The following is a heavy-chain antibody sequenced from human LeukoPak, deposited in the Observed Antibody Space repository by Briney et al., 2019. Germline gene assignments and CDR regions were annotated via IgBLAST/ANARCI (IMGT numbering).Heavy chain of an antibody. CDR1: GYTFTSYY. J-gene: IGHJ6*03. D-gene: IGHD2-2*01. CDR3: ARDGLGYCSSTSCASYMDV. V-gene: IGHV1-46*01. Sequence: ASVKVSCKASGYTFTSYYMHWVRQAPGQGLEWMGIINPSGGGTSYAQKFQGRVTMTRDTSTSTVYMELSSLRSEDTAVYYCARDGLGYCSSTSCASYMDVWGKGTTVTVSS. CDR2: INPSGGGT.